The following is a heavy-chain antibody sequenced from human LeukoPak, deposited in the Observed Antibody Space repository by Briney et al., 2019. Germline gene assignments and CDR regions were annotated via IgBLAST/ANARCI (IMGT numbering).Heavy chain of an antibody. J-gene: IGHJ5*02. Sequence: GESLRISCKGSGYSFTSYWINWVRQMPGKGLEWMGRIDPSDSYTKYSPSFRGHVTISADKSISTAYLQWSSLKASDTAMYYCARNDVVVGELRLENWFDPWGQGTLVTVSS. D-gene: IGHD2-15*01. CDR1: GYSFTSYW. CDR2: IDPSDSYT. CDR3: ARNDVVVGELRLENWFDP. V-gene: IGHV5-10-1*01.